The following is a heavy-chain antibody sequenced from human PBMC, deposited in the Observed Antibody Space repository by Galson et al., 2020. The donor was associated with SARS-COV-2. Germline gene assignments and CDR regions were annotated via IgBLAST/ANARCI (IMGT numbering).Heavy chain of an antibody. Sequence: VKVSCKVSGYTLTELSMHWVRQAPGKGLEWMGGFDPEDGETIYAQKFQGRVTMTEDTSTDTAYMELSSLRSEDTAVYYCATSPAAIRENWFDPWGQGTLVTVSS. CDR2: FDPEDGET. CDR1: GYTLTELS. J-gene: IGHJ5*02. V-gene: IGHV1-24*01. D-gene: IGHD2-2*02. CDR3: ATSPAAIRENWFDP.